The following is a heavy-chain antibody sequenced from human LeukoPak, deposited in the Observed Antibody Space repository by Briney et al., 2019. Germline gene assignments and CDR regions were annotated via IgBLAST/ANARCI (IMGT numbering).Heavy chain of an antibody. J-gene: IGHJ4*02. V-gene: IGHV4-39*01. CDR2: LYYSGST. D-gene: IGHD2-15*01. CDR1: GGSISSSSYY. Sequence: SETLSLTCTVSGGSISSSSYYWVWIRQPPGKGLEWIGSLYYSGSTHYKPSLKSRVAIFVDTSRNQFSLRLSSVTAADTAVYFCASPRTPYYFDYWGQGTLVTVSS. CDR3: ASPRTPYYFDY.